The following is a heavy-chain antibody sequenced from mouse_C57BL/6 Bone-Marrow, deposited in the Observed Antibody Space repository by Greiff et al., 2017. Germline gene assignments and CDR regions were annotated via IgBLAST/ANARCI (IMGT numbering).Heavy chain of an antibody. CDR3: ARDPPLTTVVATEYFDV. J-gene: IGHJ1*03. D-gene: IGHD1-1*01. CDR1: GFTFSSYA. CDR2: ISDGGSYT. V-gene: IGHV5-4*01. Sequence: EVQLQESGGGLVKPGGSLKLSCAASGFTFSSYAMSWVRQTPEKRLEWVATISDGGSYTYYPDNVKGRFTISRDNAKNNLYLQMSHLKSEDTAMYYCARDPPLTTVVATEYFDVWGTGTTVTVSS.